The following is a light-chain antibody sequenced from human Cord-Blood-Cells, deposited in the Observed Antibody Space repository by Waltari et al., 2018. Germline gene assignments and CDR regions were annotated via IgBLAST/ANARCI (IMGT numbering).Light chain of an antibody. Sequence: EIVLTQSPATLSLSPGEIATLSCRASQRVSSYLAWYQQKPGQAPRLLIYDASNRATGIPARFSGSGSGTDFTLTISSLEPEDFAVYYCQQRSNWYTFGQGTKLEIK. J-gene: IGKJ2*01. CDR1: QRVSSY. V-gene: IGKV3-11*01. CDR3: QQRSNWYT. CDR2: DAS.